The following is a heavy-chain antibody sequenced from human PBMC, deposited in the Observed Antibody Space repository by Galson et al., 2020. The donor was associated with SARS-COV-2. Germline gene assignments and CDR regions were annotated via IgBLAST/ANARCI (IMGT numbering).Heavy chain of an antibody. V-gene: IGHV4-34*01. Sequence: SESLSLTCAVYGGFFSGYYWSWIRQPPGKGLEWIGEINHSGSINYTPSLKSRVTISVDTSKNQFSLKLSSVTAADTAVYYCARVRSGRIVYGSGSARHAFDIWGQGTMVTVSS. D-gene: IGHD3-10*01. CDR1: GGFFSGYY. CDR3: ARVRSGRIVYGSGSARHAFDI. J-gene: IGHJ3*02. CDR2: INHSGSI.